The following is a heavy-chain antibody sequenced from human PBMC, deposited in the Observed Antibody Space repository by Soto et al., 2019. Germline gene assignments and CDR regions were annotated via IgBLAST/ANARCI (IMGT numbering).Heavy chain of an antibody. CDR1: GGTFSSYA. V-gene: IGHV1-69*13. CDR2: IIPIFGTA. D-gene: IGHD2-2*02. CDR3: ARAYCSSTSCYTLYGMDV. J-gene: IGHJ6*02. Sequence: SVKVSCKASGGTFSSYAISWVRQAPGQGLEWMGGIIPIFGTANYAQKFQGRVTITADESTSTAYMELSSLRSEDTAVYYCARAYCSSTSCYTLYGMDVWGQGTTVTVSS.